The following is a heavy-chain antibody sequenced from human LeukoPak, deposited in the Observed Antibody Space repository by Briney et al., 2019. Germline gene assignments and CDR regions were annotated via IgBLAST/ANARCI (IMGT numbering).Heavy chain of an antibody. CDR2: ISYDGSNK. CDR3: AKDRHLLYYDILTGYYKPNY. Sequence: PGGSLRLSCAASGFTFSSYGMHWVRQAPGKGLEWVAVISYDGSNKYYADSVKGRFTISRDNSKNTLYLQMNSLRAEDTAVYYCAKDRHLLYYDILTGYYKPNYWGQGTLVTVSS. J-gene: IGHJ4*02. V-gene: IGHV3-30*18. CDR1: GFTFSSYG. D-gene: IGHD3-9*01.